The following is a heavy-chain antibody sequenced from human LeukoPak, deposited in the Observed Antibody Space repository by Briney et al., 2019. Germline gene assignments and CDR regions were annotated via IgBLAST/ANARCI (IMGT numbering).Heavy chain of an antibody. V-gene: IGHV3-30-3*01. CDR2: ISYDGSNK. Sequence: GRSLRLSCAASGFTFSSYAMHWVRQAPGKGLEWVAVISYDGSNKYYADSVKGRFTISRDNSKNTLYLQMNSLRAEDTAVYYCGNVAGRGYWGQGTLVTVSS. D-gene: IGHD6-19*01. CDR1: GFTFSSYA. CDR3: GNVAGRGY. J-gene: IGHJ4*02.